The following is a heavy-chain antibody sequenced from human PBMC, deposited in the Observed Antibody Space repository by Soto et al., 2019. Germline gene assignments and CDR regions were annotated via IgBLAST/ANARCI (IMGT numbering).Heavy chain of an antibody. CDR1: GFTFGDYA. J-gene: IGHJ4*02. CDR3: TRVRDYYDSSGPGRFYFDY. CDR2: IRSKAYGGTT. Sequence: GGSLRLSCTASGFTFGDYAMSWFRQAPGKGLEWVGFIRSKAYGGTTEYAESVKGRFTISRDDSKSIAYLQMNSLKTEDTAVYYCTRVRDYYDSSGPGRFYFDYWGQGTLVTVSS. V-gene: IGHV3-49*03. D-gene: IGHD3-22*01.